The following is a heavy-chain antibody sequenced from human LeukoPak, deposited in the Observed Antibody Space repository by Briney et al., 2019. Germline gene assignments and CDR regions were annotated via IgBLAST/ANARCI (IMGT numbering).Heavy chain of an antibody. CDR2: ISSSGTTI. J-gene: IGHJ5*02. CDR3: ARVGVVVAATGNLWFDP. D-gene: IGHD2-15*01. CDR1: GFTFSSYE. Sequence: GGSLRLSCAASGFTFSSYEMNWVRQAPGKGLEWVSYISSSGTTIYYADSVKGRFTISRDNAKNSLYLQMNSLRAEDTAVYYCARVGVVVAATGNLWFDPWGQGALVTVSS. V-gene: IGHV3-48*03.